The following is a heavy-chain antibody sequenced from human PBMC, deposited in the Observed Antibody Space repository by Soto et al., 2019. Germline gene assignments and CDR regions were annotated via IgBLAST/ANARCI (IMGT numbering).Heavy chain of an antibody. D-gene: IGHD3-22*01. CDR3: ARDGDYYDSSGYLRYYYYGMDV. CDR2: ISYDGSNK. J-gene: IGHJ6*02. CDR1: GFTFSSYA. Sequence: GGSLRLSCAASGFTFSSYAMHWVRQAPGKGLEWVAVISYDGSNKYYADSVKGRFTIPRDNSKNTLYLQMNSLRAEDTAVYYCARDGDYYDSSGYLRYYYYGMDVWGQGTTVTVSS. V-gene: IGHV3-30-3*01.